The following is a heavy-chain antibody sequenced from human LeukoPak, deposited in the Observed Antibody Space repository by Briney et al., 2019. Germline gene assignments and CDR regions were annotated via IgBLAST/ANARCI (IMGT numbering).Heavy chain of an antibody. D-gene: IGHD2-15*01. CDR2: IYTSGST. CDR3: ARGGCSGGSCYVDY. J-gene: IGHJ4*02. Sequence: PSETLSLTCTVSGYSISSGYYWSWIRQPAGKGLEWIGRIYTSGSTNYNPSLRSRVTISVDTSKNQFSLKLSSVTAADTAVYYCARGGCSGGSCYVDYWGQGALVTVSS. V-gene: IGHV4-61*02. CDR1: GYSISSGYY.